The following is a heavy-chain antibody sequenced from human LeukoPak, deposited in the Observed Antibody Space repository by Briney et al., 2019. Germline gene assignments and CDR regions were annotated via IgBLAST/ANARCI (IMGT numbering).Heavy chain of an antibody. Sequence: SETLSLTCAVYGGSFSGYYWSWIRQSPGKGLEWIGEINDSGSTNYNPSLKSRVTISVDTSKYQFSLKLSAVTAADTAVYYCARRGCGGDCYSSYFDYWGQGTLVIVSS. CDR2: INDSGST. CDR3: ARRGCGGDCYSSYFDY. D-gene: IGHD2-21*02. J-gene: IGHJ4*02. V-gene: IGHV4-34*01. CDR1: GGSFSGYY.